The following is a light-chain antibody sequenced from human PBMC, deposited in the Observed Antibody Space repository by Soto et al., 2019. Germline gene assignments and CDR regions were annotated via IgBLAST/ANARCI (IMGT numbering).Light chain of an antibody. CDR1: QSVSSSY. V-gene: IGKV3-20*01. Sequence: EIVFTQSPGTLSFSPGERATLSCRASQSVSSSYLAWYQQKPGQAPRLLIYGANNRATGISDRFSGSGSGTDFTLTISRLESDDFAVYYCQQHGSSPLTLGGGTKVDIK. CDR2: GAN. J-gene: IGKJ4*01. CDR3: QQHGSSPLT.